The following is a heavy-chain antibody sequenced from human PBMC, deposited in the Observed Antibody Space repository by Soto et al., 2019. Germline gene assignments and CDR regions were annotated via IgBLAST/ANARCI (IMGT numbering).Heavy chain of an antibody. CDR1: GFTFSSYA. J-gene: IGHJ6*02. V-gene: IGHV3-30-3*01. CDR2: ISYDGSNK. CDR3: ARGGSSSRHYYYYGMDV. Sequence: GGSLRLSCVASGFTFSSYAMHWVRQAPGKGLEWVAVISYDGSNKYYADSVKGRFTISRDNSKNTLYLQMNSLRAEDTAVYYCARGGSSSRHYYYYGMDVWGQGTTVTVSS. D-gene: IGHD6-13*01.